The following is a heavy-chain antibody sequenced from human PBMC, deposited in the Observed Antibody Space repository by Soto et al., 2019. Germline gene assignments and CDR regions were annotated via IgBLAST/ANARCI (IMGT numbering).Heavy chain of an antibody. Sequence: AEAQKISSKASGYIFSNYWINWVRQMPGKRLEWMGIIYPGDSDTRSSPSFQGQVTISVEKSIGTAYLQWSDLKASDTAMYYCARRLGNSRTGGPYYFDSWGQGTRVTVSS. CDR2: IYPGDSDT. CDR1: GYIFSNYW. D-gene: IGHD6-13*01. V-gene: IGHV5-51*01. J-gene: IGHJ4*02. CDR3: ARRLGNSRTGGPYYFDS.